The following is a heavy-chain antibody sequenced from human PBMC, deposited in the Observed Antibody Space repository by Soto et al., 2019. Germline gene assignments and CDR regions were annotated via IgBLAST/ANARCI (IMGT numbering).Heavy chain of an antibody. Sequence: GASVKVSCKASGYTFTGYYMQWVRQAPRQGLEWMGWLNPNSGGTNYAQKFQGRVTMTRVTSISTAYMELRRLRSDDTAVYSCARGISPKYCSGTTCYALGAFDIWGQGAMVTVSS. D-gene: IGHD2-2*01. CDR1: GYTFTGYY. CDR2: LNPNSGGT. V-gene: IGHV1-2*02. CDR3: ARGISPKYCSGTTCYALGAFDI. J-gene: IGHJ3*02.